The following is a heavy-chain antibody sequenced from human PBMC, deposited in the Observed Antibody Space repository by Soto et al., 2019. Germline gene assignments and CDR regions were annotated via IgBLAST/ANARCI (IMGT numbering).Heavy chain of an antibody. J-gene: IGHJ4*02. CDR2: ISAYNGNT. CDR1: GYTFTSYG. CDR3: ARGSVTIFGVVIRRYAEWADQRFDY. D-gene: IGHD3-3*01. V-gene: IGHV1-18*01. Sequence: ASVKVSCKASGYTFTSYGISWVRQAPGQGLEWMGWISAYNGNTNYAQKLQGRVTMTTDTSTSTAYMEMRSLRSDDTAVYYCARGSVTIFGVVIRRYAEWADQRFDYWGQGTLVTSPQ.